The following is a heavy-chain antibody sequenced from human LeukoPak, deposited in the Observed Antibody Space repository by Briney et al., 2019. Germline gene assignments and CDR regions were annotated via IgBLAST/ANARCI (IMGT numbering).Heavy chain of an antibody. CDR2: ITGSGSST. CDR1: GFTFTTYG. V-gene: IGHV3-23*01. CDR3: ARGARGIFDY. D-gene: IGHD1-14*01. J-gene: IGHJ4*02. Sequence: GGSLRLSCAASGFTFTTYGKSWVRQAPGKGLEWVSAITGSGSSTYYAHSVKGRFTISRDNSKNTLYLQMNSLRAEDTAVYYCARGARGIFDYWGQGTLVTVSS.